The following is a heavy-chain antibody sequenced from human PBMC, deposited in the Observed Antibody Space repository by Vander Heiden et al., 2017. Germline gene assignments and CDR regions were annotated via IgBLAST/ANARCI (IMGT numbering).Heavy chain of an antibody. Sequence: VQLEQSGAEVKKPGSSVKVSCKASGGTFTNYAITWVRQAPGQGLEWMGGIIPMFGTANYAQKFQGRGTITADESTSTAYLELSSLRYEDTAVYYCARDQSSHGSGTYYNSYYFDYWGQGTLVTVSS. V-gene: IGHV1-69*01. J-gene: IGHJ4*02. D-gene: IGHD3-10*01. CDR1: GGTFTNYA. CDR2: IIPMFGTA. CDR3: ARDQSSHGSGTYYNSYYFDY.